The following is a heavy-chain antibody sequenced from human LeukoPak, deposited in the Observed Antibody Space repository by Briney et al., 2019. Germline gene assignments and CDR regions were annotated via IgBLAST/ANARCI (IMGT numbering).Heavy chain of an antibody. CDR2: FDPEDGET. CDR3: ATSSVATIKDYYYGMDV. CDR1: GYTLTELS. Sequence: GASVKVSCKVSGYTLTELSMHWVRQALGKGLEWMGGFDPEDGETIYAQKFQGRVTMTEDTSTDTAYMELSSLRSEDTAVYYCATSSVATIKDYYYGMDVWGQGTTVTVSS. D-gene: IGHD5-12*01. J-gene: IGHJ6*02. V-gene: IGHV1-24*01.